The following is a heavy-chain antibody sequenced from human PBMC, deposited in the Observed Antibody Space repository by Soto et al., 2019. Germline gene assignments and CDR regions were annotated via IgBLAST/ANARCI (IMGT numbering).Heavy chain of an antibody. J-gene: IGHJ5*02. CDR2: INHSGST. Sequence: QVQLQQWGAGLLKPSETLSLTCAVYGGSFSGYYWSWIRQPPGKGLEWIGEINHSGSTNYNPSLNSRVTISVDASKNQFSLKLSSVTAADTAVYYCARVKGVVPAATYLNWFDPWGQGTLVTVSS. V-gene: IGHV4-34*01. CDR3: ARVKGVVPAATYLNWFDP. CDR1: GGSFSGYY. D-gene: IGHD2-2*01.